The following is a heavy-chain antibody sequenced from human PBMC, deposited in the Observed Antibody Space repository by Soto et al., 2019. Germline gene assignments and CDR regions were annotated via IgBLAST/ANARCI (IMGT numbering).Heavy chain of an antibody. CDR3: TQDKGVPTPHSSSCHSVGSEF. CDR2: IKNRGDGGPT. V-gene: IGHV3-15*07. Sequence: EVQLVESGGGLVKPGGSLRLSCVASGLTFSNAGMHWVRQAPGKGLEWVGLIKNRGDGGPTDYAEHATGRFTISRYDSRSILYLQMNSLKVEDTAVYYCTQDKGVPTPHSSSCHSVGSEFWGQGTLCTVPS. CDR1: GLTFSNAG. J-gene: IGHJ4*02. D-gene: IGHD6-13*01.